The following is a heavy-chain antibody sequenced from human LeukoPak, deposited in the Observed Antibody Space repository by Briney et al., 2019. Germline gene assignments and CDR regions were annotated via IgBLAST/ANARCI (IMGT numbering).Heavy chain of an antibody. V-gene: IGHV4-59*01. CDR3: ARGGGSYAFDI. Sequence: SETLSLTCTVSGGSTRSYYWSWIRQPPGKGLEWIADIYYRGSPNYNPSRKSRVIISVDTSKNQFSLKLSSVTAADTAVYYCARGGGSYAFDIWGQGTMVTVSS. CDR1: GGSTRSYY. CDR2: IYYRGSP. D-gene: IGHD3-16*01. J-gene: IGHJ3*02.